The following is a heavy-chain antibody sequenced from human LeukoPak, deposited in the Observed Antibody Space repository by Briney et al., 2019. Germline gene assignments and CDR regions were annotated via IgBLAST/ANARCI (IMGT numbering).Heavy chain of an antibody. Sequence: SETLSLTCTVSGYSISSGYYWVWIRQPPGKGLEWIGTIYHSGSTYYNPSLKNRVTISEDTSKNQFSLKLTSVTAADTAMYYCALALSSYSWFDPWGQGTLVTVSS. CDR2: IYHSGST. CDR1: GYSISSGYY. V-gene: IGHV4-38-2*02. CDR3: ALALSSYSWFDP. J-gene: IGHJ5*02. D-gene: IGHD3-22*01.